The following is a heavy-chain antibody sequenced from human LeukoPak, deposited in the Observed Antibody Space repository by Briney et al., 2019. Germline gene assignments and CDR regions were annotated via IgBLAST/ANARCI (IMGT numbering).Heavy chain of an antibody. CDR3: TRGYCSSTNCYGLY. V-gene: IGHV3-49*04. CDR2: IRTKAYGGTT. D-gene: IGHD2-2*01. Sequence: GGSLRLSCTASGFTFGDYAMSWVRQAPGKGPEWVGFIRTKAYGGTTEYAASVKGRFTISRDDSESIAYLQMNSLKTEDTAVYYCTRGYCSSTNCYGLYWGQGTLVTVSS. CDR1: GFTFGDYA. J-gene: IGHJ4*02.